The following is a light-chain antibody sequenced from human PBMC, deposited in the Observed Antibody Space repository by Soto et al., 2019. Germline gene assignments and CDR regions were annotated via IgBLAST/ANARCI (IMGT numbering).Light chain of an antibody. Sequence: DIQMTQSPPSLPASVGDRVTITCQATHDISKFLNWYQHKPGRAPKLLIYDASILHTGVPSRFSGTRSGTHFTFTISSLQPEDIATYYCLQYHKLPLTFGGGTKVE. J-gene: IGKJ4*01. CDR3: LQYHKLPLT. CDR2: DAS. V-gene: IGKV1-33*01. CDR1: HDISKF.